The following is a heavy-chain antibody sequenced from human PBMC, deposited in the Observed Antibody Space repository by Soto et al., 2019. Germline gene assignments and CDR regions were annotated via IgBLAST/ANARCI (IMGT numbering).Heavy chain of an antibody. Sequence: QVQLQESGPGLVKPSQTLSLTCTVSGGSISSGGFYWSWVRQHPGKGLEWIGYVYYSGSTYYNPSLKSRVTISVDTSKNQFSLKLSSVTAADTVVYYCAREITWGSCSSPSGYGGFDPCCQGNLVTVSS. D-gene: IGHD2-2*01. CDR1: GGSISSGGFY. CDR3: AREITWGSCSSPSGYGGFDP. J-gene: IGHJ5*02. CDR2: VYYSGST. V-gene: IGHV4-31*03.